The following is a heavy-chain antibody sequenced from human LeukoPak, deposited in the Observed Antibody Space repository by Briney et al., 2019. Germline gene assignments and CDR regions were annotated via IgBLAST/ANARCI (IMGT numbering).Heavy chain of an antibody. CDR3: ARESGGTGH. CDR1: GGSFSVYY. J-gene: IGHJ4*02. V-gene: IGHV4-34*01. D-gene: IGHD3/OR15-3a*01. CDR2: INHSGSL. Sequence: PSETLSLTCAVSGGSFSVYYWSWIRQPPGRGLEWIGEINHSGSLNYNASLKSRVSISADTSKNQFSLKLTSVTASDTAVYYCARESGGTGHCGQGTLVTVSS.